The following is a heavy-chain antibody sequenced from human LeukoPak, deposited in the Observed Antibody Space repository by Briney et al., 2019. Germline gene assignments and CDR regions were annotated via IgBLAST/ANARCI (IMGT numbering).Heavy chain of an antibody. CDR2: IYHSGST. D-gene: IGHD6-19*01. CDR3: ARDIPAGIAVAGDAFDI. V-gene: IGHV4-38-2*02. Sequence: SETLSLACAVSGYSISSGYYWGWIRQPPGKGLEWIGSIYHSGSTYYNPSLKSRVTISVDTSKNQFSLKLSSVTAADTAVYYCARDIPAGIAVAGDAFDIWGQGTMVTVSS. J-gene: IGHJ3*02. CDR1: GYSISSGYY.